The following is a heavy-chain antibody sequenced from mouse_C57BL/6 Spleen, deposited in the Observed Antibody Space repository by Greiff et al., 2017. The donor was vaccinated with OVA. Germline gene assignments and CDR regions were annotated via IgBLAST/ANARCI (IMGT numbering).Heavy chain of an antibody. Sequence: DVMLVESGGGLVKPGGSLKLSCAASGFTFSSYTMSWVRQTPEKRLEWVATISGGGGNTYYPDSVKGRFTISRDNAKNTLYLQMSSLRSEDTALYYCARQQDYYGSSFWFAYWGQGTLVTVSA. CDR1: GFTFSSYT. V-gene: IGHV5-9*01. CDR3: ARQQDYYGSSFWFAY. J-gene: IGHJ3*01. D-gene: IGHD1-1*01. CDR2: ISGGGGNT.